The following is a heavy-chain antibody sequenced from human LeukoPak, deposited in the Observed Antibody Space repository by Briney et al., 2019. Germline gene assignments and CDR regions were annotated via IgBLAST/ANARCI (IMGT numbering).Heavy chain of an antibody. D-gene: IGHD6-19*01. CDR2: IYYSGST. J-gene: IGHJ4*02. CDR3: ARAVSARFDY. V-gene: IGHV4-59*08. Sequence: SETLSLTCTVSGGSMSPYHWGWIRQPPGKGLEWTGYIYYSGSTNYNPSLNSRVTISVDTSKNQFSLRLSSVTAADTAIYYCARAVSARFDYGGQGPLVTVSS. CDR1: GGSMSPYH.